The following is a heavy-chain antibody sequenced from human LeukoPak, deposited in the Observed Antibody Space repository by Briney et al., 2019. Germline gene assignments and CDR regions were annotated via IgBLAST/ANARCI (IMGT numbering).Heavy chain of an antibody. D-gene: IGHD2-2*01. CDR2: ISNFGDII. CDR3: AKDEVVPGYYYTDV. J-gene: IGHJ6*03. V-gene: IGHV3-48*03. CDR1: GFTFSNYE. Sequence: GGSLRLSCAASGFTFSNYEMNWVRQAPGKGLEWISHISNFGDIIHYADSVEGRFTISRDNAKNSLYLQMDSLRAEDTAVYYCAKDEVVPGYYYTDVWGRGTTVTISS.